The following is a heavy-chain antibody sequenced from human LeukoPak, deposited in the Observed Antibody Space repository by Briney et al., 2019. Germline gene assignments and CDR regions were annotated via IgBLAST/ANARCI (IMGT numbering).Heavy chain of an antibody. Sequence: GGSLRLSCAASGFTFSSYSMNWVRHDPGKGLEWVSSISSSSSYIYYADSVKGRFTISRDNAKNSLYLQMNSLRAEDTAVYYCARDSLSSGIAAAGTPNWFDPWGQGTLVTVSS. D-gene: IGHD6-13*01. CDR3: ARDSLSSGIAAAGTPNWFDP. J-gene: IGHJ5*02. CDR1: GFTFSSYS. CDR2: ISSSSSYI. V-gene: IGHV3-21*01.